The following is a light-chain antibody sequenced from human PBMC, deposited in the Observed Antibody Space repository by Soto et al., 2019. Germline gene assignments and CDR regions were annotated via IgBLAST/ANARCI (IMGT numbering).Light chain of an antibody. CDR3: SSYTSSSTQV. J-gene: IGLJ1*01. Sequence: QSALTQPASVSGSPGQSITISCTGNRSDVGGYNYVSWYQQHPGKAPKLMIYEVSNRPSGVSNRLSGSKSGNTASLTISGLQAEDEADYYCSSYTSSSTQVFGTGTKVTVL. CDR1: RSDVGGYNY. V-gene: IGLV2-14*01. CDR2: EVS.